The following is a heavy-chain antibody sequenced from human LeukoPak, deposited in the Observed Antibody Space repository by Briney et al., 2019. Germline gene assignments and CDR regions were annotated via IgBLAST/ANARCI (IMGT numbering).Heavy chain of an antibody. V-gene: IGHV3-30*04. J-gene: IGHJ4*02. CDR3: ARGGTTGSLGHFDY. CDR1: GFTFGNYA. D-gene: IGHD1-1*01. CDR2: MSYDGRQK. Sequence: GGSLRLSCAASGFTFGNYAMHWVRQAPGKGLEWVAVMSYDGRQKYYADSVKGRFTFSSDNSKNTLSLQMNSLRAEDTAVYYGARGGTTGSLGHFDYWGQGTLVTVSS.